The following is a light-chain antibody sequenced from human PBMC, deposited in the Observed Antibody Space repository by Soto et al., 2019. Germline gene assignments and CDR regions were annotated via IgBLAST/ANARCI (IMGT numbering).Light chain of an antibody. CDR2: DAS. CDR1: QSISTW. Sequence: DIQMTQSPSTLSASMGDRVTITCRASQSISTWLAWYQQKPGKAPELLIYDASSLQSGVPFRFTGSGSGTDFTLTISSLQPDDFATYYCQHYNTYSGPFGQGTKVEIK. CDR3: QHYNTYSGP. V-gene: IGKV1-5*01. J-gene: IGKJ1*01.